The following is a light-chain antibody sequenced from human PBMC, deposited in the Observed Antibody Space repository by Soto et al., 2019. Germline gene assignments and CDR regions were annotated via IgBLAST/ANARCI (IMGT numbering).Light chain of an antibody. CDR1: QGISNY. CDR3: LQLDSYPLT. J-gene: IGKJ4*01. CDR2: SAS. Sequence: DIQLTQSPSILSASLGDRSTITCRANQGISNYLAWYQQKPGKAPQLLIHSASTLQSGVPSRFSGSGSGTDFSLTISSLQPEDFATYYCLQLDSYPLTFGGGTKVDI. V-gene: IGKV1-9*01.